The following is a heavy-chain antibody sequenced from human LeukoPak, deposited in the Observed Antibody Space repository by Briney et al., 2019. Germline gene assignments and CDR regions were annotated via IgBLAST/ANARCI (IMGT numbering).Heavy chain of an antibody. J-gene: IGHJ4*02. D-gene: IGHD3-22*01. CDR1: GYAFTSYY. V-gene: IGHV1-46*01. Sequence: ASVKVSCKASGYAFTSYYMHWVRQAPGQGLEWMGIINPSGGSTSYAQKFRGRVTMTRDTSTSTVYMELSSLRSGDTAVYYCARFGVYYYDSSGLDYWGQGTLVTVSS. CDR3: ARFGVYYYDSSGLDY. CDR2: INPSGGST.